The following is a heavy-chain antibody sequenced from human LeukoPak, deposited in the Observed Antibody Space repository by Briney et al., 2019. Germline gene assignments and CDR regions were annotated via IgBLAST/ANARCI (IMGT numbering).Heavy chain of an antibody. CDR3: AREDPQTTVPEGMDV. Sequence: SETLSLTCTVSGGTISYYYWSWIRQSPGKGLEWIGYIYYSGTTNYNPSLKSRVTISVDTSKNQFSLQLRSVTATDTAVYYCAREDPQTTVPEGMDVWGQGTTVTVSS. CDR1: GGTISYYY. D-gene: IGHD4-17*01. J-gene: IGHJ6*02. CDR2: IYYSGTT. V-gene: IGHV4-59*01.